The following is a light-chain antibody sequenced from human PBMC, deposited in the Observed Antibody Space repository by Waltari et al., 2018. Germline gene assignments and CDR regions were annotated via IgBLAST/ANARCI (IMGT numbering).Light chain of an antibody. V-gene: IGKV1-39*01. CDR2: AAS. J-gene: IGKJ2*01. CDR3: QQSYSTPPYN. Sequence: DIQMTQSPSSLSASVGDRVHITCRASQSISSYLNWYQQKPGKAPKLLIYAASSLQSGVPSRFSGSGSGTDFTLTISSLQPEDFATYYCQQSYSTPPYNFGQGTKLEIK. CDR1: QSISSY.